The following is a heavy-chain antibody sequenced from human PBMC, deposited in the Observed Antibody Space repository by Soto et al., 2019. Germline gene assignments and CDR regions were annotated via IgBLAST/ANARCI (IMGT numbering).Heavy chain of an antibody. J-gene: IGHJ5*02. CDR3: ARVPRQLEPTLCFDP. V-gene: IGHV4-34*01. CDR2: INHSGST. CDR1: GGSFSGYY. Sequence: SETLSLTCAVYGGSFSGYYWTWIRQPPEKGLEWIGEINHSGSTNQNPSLKSRVTISVDTSKNQFSLNLSSVTAADTAVYFCARVPRQLEPTLCFDPWGQGTLVTVSS. D-gene: IGHD1-1*01.